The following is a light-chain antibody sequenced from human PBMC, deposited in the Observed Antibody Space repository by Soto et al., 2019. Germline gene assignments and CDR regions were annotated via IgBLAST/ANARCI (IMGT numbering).Light chain of an antibody. CDR3: CSFAGNYNLV. CDR2: EVS. Sequence: QSALTQPPSASGSPGQSVTISCTGTSSDVGGYNYVSWYQQHPGKAPKLMISEVSKRPSGVPDRFSGSKSGNTASLTVSGLQSADEADYDCCSFAGNYNLVFGGGTNVTVL. CDR1: SSDVGGYNY. J-gene: IGLJ2*01. V-gene: IGLV2-8*01.